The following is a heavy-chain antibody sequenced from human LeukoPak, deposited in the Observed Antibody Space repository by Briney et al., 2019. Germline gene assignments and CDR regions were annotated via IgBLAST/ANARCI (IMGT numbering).Heavy chain of an antibody. CDR1: GFTFSSYS. CDR2: ISSSSSTI. Sequence: GGSLRLSCAASGFTFSSYSMNWVRQAPGKGLEWVSYISSSSSTIYYADSVKGRFTISRDNAKNSLYLQMNSLRAEDTAVYYCARAQSITNPHGPVDWFDPWGQGTLVTVSS. CDR3: ARAQSITNPHGPVDWFDP. D-gene: IGHD3-10*01. J-gene: IGHJ5*02. V-gene: IGHV3-48*01.